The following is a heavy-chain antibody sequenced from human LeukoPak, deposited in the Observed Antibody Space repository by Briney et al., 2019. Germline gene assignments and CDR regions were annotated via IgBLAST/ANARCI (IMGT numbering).Heavy chain of an antibody. V-gene: IGHV3-21*05. CDR1: EFTFGRYA. CDR2: ISGTSAKI. CDR3: ARGESTGSEYFDY. J-gene: IGHJ4*02. D-gene: IGHD1-1*01. Sequence: PGGSLRLSCAASEFTFGRYAMNWVRQAPGKGLEWVSYISGTSAKIDYADSVKGRFTISRDNAKNALYLQMNSLRAEDAAAYYCARGESTGSEYFDYWGQGALVTVSS.